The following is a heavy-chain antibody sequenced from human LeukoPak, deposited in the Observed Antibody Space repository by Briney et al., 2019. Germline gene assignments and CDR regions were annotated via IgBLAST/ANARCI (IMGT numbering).Heavy chain of an antibody. CDR2: ISYSGST. V-gene: IGHV4-61*01. CDR3: ATLYCSRTSCYVDY. Sequence: SETLSLTCSVSGGSVTSVSYYWSWIRQPPGKALEWVGYISYSGSTTYNPSLKSRVTISVDTSKNQFSPKLRSVTAADTAVYYCATLYCSRTSCYVDYWAQGTLVTVSS. J-gene: IGHJ4*02. CDR1: GGSVTSVSYY. D-gene: IGHD2-2*01.